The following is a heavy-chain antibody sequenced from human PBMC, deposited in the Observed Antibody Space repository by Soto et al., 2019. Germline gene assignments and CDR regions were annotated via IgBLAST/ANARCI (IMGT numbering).Heavy chain of an antibody. Sequence: SETLSLTCAVSGYSITTGYYWGWVRRPPGKGLEWIGSVYHSGRTSYNPSLESRVTISVDTSKNQFSLTLASVTAADTAVYYCVREERIAAPQLDYWGQGIPVTVSS. CDR1: GYSITTGYY. D-gene: IGHD6-6*01. CDR3: VREERIAAPQLDY. CDR2: VYHSGRT. J-gene: IGHJ4*02. V-gene: IGHV4-38-2*01.